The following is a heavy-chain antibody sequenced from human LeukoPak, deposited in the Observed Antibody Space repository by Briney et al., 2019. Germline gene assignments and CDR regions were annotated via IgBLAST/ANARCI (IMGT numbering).Heavy chain of an antibody. CDR3: ARVSLVATASHYMDV. CDR2: IIPIFGTA. D-gene: IGHD5-12*01. V-gene: IGHV1-69*06. J-gene: IGHJ6*03. Sequence: GASVKVSCKASGGTFSSYAISWVRQAPGQGLEWMGGIIPIFGTANYAQKFQGRVTITADKSTSTAYMELSSLRSEDTAVYYCARVSLVATASHYMDVWGKGTTVTVSS. CDR1: GGTFSSYA.